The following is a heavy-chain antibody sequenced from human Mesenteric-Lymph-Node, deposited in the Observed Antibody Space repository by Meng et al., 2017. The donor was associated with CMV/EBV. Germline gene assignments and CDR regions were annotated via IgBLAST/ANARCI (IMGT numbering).Heavy chain of an antibody. J-gene: IGHJ5*02. D-gene: IGHD2-15*01. CDR1: GYTFTGYY. CDR3: ARVGWVVAMWPVDWFDP. Sequence: SVKVSCKGSGYTFTGYYMHWVRQAPGQGLEWMGWINPNSGGTNYAQKFQGRVTMTRDTSISTAYMELSRLRSDDTAVYYCARVGWVVAMWPVDWFDPWGQGTLVTVSS. CDR2: INPNSGGT. V-gene: IGHV1-2*02.